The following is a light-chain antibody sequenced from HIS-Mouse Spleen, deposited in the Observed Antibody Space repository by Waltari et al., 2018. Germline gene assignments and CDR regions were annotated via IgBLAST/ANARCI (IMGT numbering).Light chain of an antibody. CDR2: EGS. J-gene: IGLJ2*01. CDR1: SSDVGSYNL. CDR3: CSYAGSSTFEV. Sequence: QSALTQPAPVSGSPGQSITIPCPGTSSDVGSYNLVPWYQQHPGKAPKLMIYEGSKRPSGVSNRFSGSKSGNTASLTISGLQAEDEADYYCCSYAGSSTFEVFGGGTKLTVL. V-gene: IGLV2-23*03.